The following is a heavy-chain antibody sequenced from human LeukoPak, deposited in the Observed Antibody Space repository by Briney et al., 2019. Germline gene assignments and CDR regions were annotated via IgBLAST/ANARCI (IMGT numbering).Heavy chain of an antibody. Sequence: GGSLRLSCAASGFTFSSYVLHWVRQAPGKGLEWVAVISSDESNKYYADSVKGRFTISRDNSKNTLYLQMNSLRPEDTAVYYCARDGPNIVVAGCFDYWGQGTLVTVSS. CDR1: GFTFSSYV. V-gene: IGHV3-30*04. CDR3: ARDGPNIVVAGCFDY. J-gene: IGHJ4*02. D-gene: IGHD6-19*01. CDR2: ISSDESNK.